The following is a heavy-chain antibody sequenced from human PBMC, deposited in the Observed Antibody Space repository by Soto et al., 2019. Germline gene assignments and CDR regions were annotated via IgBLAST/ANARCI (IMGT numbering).Heavy chain of an antibody. CDR3: TGEESPGMSYFFDS. CDR1: VLTFGPYA. CDR2: IRNQTYNETT. Sequence: GGSLRLFCTAPVLTFGPYAIIWVRQAPGKGLEWVGLIRNQTYNETTQYPPSLKGRYTISRDDATSIAYLQMSSPQVYDSAADYCTGEESPGMSYFFDSWGQGVLVTVSS. J-gene: IGHJ4*02. V-gene: IGHV3-49*04.